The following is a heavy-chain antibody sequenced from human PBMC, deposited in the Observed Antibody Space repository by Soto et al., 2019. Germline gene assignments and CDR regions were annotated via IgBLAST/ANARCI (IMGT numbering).Heavy chain of an antibody. D-gene: IGHD1-1*01. V-gene: IGHV3-30*18. J-gene: IGHJ6*02. CDR2: ISYDGSNK. Sequence: GGSLRLSCAASGFTFSSYGMHWVRQAPGKGLEWVAVISYDGSNKYYADSVKGRFTISRDNSKNTLYLQMNSLRAEDTAVYYCAKDQLEGIYYYGMDVWGQGTTVTVSS. CDR1: GFTFSSYG. CDR3: AKDQLEGIYYYGMDV.